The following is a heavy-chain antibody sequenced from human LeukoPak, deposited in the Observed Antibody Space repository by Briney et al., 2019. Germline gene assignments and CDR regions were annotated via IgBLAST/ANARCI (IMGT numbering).Heavy chain of an antibody. CDR3: ARDIKDGSGWLIVMY. V-gene: IGHV1-2*02. CDR1: GYTFTGYY. Sequence: ASVKVSCKASGYTFTGYYMHWVRQAPGQGLEWMGWINPNSGGTNYAQKFQGRVTMTRDTSISTAYMEQSRLRSDGTAVYYCARDIKDGSGWLIVMYWGQGTLVTVSS. D-gene: IGHD6-19*01. CDR2: INPNSGGT. J-gene: IGHJ4*02.